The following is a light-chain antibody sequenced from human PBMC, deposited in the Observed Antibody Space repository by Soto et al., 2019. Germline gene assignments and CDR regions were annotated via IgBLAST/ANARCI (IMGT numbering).Light chain of an antibody. CDR3: QQYGSSPWYT. J-gene: IGKJ2*01. Sequence: EIVLTQSPGTLSLSPGERATLSCRASQSVSSSYLAWYQQKPGQAPRLLIYVASSRATGIPDRFSGSGSGTVFTLTISSLDTADFAVYYCQQYGSSPWYTFGPGTKLEV. CDR1: QSVSSSY. V-gene: IGKV3-20*01. CDR2: VAS.